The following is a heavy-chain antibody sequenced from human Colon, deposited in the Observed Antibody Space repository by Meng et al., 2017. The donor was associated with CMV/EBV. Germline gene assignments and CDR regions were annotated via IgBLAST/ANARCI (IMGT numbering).Heavy chain of an antibody. Sequence: GESLKISCAASGFTFSSYWMHWVRQAPGKGLGWVSRINSDGSRTSYADSVKGRFTISRDNAKNTLYLQMNSLRAEDTAVYHCARETGSGWRGVDSWGQGTLVTVSS. CDR2: INSDGSRT. CDR3: ARETGSGWRGVDS. D-gene: IGHD6-19*01. V-gene: IGHV3-74*01. CDR1: GFTFSSYW. J-gene: IGHJ4*02.